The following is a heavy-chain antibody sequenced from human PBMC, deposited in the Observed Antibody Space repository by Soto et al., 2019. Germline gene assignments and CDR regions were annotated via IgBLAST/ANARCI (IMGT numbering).Heavy chain of an antibody. Sequence: ASVKVSCKVSRYIFSELSIYWVRQAPGKGLEWMGGFDPEDGEIIYAQNFQGRVTMTEDSATDTAYMELRSLRLEDTAVYYCAADGPRTNYYDTDGYRAWGQ. D-gene: IGHD3-16*01. CDR2: FDPEDGEI. CDR3: AADGPRTNYYDTDGYRA. J-gene: IGHJ5*02. V-gene: IGHV1-24*01. CDR1: RYIFSELS.